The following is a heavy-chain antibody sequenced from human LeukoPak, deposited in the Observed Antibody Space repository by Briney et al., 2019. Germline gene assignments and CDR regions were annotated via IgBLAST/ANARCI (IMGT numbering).Heavy chain of an antibody. CDR2: IYYSGST. J-gene: IGHJ4*02. D-gene: IGHD3-22*01. CDR3: ARGIPDSTGYYRRHFDY. CDR1: GGSISNYY. Sequence: SETLSLTCTVSGGSISNYYWSWIRQPPGKGLEWIGYIYYSGSTNYNPSLKSRVTISVDTSKNQFSLKLSSVTAADTAGYYCARGIPDSTGYYRRHFDYWGQGTLVTVSS. V-gene: IGHV4-59*01.